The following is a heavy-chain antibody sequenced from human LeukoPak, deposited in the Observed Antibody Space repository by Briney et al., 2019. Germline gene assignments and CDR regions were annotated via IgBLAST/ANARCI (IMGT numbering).Heavy chain of an antibody. V-gene: IGHV4-31*03. D-gene: IGHD3-10*01. J-gene: IGHJ4*03. CDR3: ARDRGSHPPNYFDF. CDR1: GGSIISGVDY. CDR2: IYYSGST. Sequence: PSQTLSLTCTVSGGSIISGVDYWKWIRQHPGKGLEWIGYIYYSGSTYYNPSLKSRVTISVDTSKNQFSLKLSSVTAADTAVYYCARDRGSHPPNYFDFWGHGKLFTVSS.